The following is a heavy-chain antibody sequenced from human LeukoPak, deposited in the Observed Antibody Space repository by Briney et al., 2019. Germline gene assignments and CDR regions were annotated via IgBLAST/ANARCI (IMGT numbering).Heavy chain of an antibody. V-gene: IGHV1-2*02. Sequence: GASLKVSCKASGYTFTDYYMHWVRQAPGQGLEWMGWINANRGGTNYAQRFQGRVTMTRDTSITTAYMELSRLKSDDTAVYYCARRCCSSTSCYYFGYWGQGTLVTVSS. D-gene: IGHD2-2*01. CDR1: GYTFTDYY. CDR2: INANRGGT. J-gene: IGHJ4*02. CDR3: ARRCCSSTSCYYFGY.